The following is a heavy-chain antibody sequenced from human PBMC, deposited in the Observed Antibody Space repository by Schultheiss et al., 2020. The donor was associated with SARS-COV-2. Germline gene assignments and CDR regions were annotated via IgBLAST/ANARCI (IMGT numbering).Heavy chain of an antibody. D-gene: IGHD4-17*01. J-gene: IGHJ4*02. Sequence: ESLKISCAASGFTFSSYSMNWVRQAPGKGLEWVSSISSSSSYIYYADSVKGRFTISRDNAKNSLYLQMNSLRAEDTAVYYCARDGVYGDPDYWGQGTLVTVSS. CDR3: ARDGVYGDPDY. V-gene: IGHV3-21*01. CDR1: GFTFSSYS. CDR2: ISSSSSYI.